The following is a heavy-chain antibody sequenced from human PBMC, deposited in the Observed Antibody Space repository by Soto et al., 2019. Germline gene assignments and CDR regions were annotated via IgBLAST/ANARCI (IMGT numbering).Heavy chain of an antibody. CDR1: GGSISSYY. J-gene: IGHJ6*02. Sequence: QVQLQESGPGLVKPSETLSLTCTVSGGSISSYYWSWIRQPPGKGLEWIGYIYYSGSTNYNPSLTRRVTISVDTSKNQFSLTLSSVTAADTAVYYCARHAKDIVVVVAAPRYYYGMDVWGQGTTVTVSS. CDR3: ARHAKDIVVVVAAPRYYYGMDV. V-gene: IGHV4-59*08. CDR2: IYYSGST. D-gene: IGHD2-15*01.